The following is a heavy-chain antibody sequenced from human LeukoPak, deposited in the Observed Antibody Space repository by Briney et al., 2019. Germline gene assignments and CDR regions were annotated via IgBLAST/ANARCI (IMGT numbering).Heavy chain of an antibody. CDR2: INGGGSTI. CDR3: AKQGATAVAAGGDFDY. V-gene: IGHV3-23*01. D-gene: IGHD6-19*01. CDR1: GFTFSSNA. J-gene: IGHJ4*02. Sequence: GGSLRLSCAASGFTFSSNAMTWVSQAPGRGLEWVSSINGGGSTIYYADSVKGRFTISRDNSKNTLYLQMNSLRAEDTAVYYCAKQGATAVAAGGDFDYWGQGTLVTVSS.